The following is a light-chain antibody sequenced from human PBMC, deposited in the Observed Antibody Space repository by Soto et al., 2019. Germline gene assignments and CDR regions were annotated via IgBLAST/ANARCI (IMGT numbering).Light chain of an antibody. CDR1: QSINSR. V-gene: IGKV1-39*01. Sequence: DIQMTQSPSSLSASVGDTVTITCRASQSINSRFSWYQQKAGQAPKLLIYAASRLQGGVPSRFSGSGSGTDFTLTISSLQPEDFASYFCQQSYSRVTFGQGTKVDIK. J-gene: IGKJ1*01. CDR2: AAS. CDR3: QQSYSRVT.